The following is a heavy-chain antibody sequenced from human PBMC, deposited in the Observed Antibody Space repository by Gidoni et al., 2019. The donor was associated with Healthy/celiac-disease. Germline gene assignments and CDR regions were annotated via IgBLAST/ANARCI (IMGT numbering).Heavy chain of an antibody. Sequence: EVQLVESGGGLVKPGGSLRLSCAASGFTFSSYSMNWVRQAPGKGLEWVSSISSSSSYIYYADSVKGRFTISRDNAKNSLYLQMNSLRAEDTAVYYCAREVAVAGTGDYWGQGTLVTVSS. J-gene: IGHJ4*02. CDR3: AREVAVAGTGDY. D-gene: IGHD6-19*01. CDR2: ISSSSSYI. CDR1: GFTFSSYS. V-gene: IGHV3-21*01.